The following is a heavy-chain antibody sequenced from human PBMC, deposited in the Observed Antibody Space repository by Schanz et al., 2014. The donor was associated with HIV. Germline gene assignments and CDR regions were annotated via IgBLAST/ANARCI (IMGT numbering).Heavy chain of an antibody. V-gene: IGHV1-46*01. CDR1: GYSFTSYF. D-gene: IGHD2-15*01. CDR2: INTSGGGT. Sequence: QLVQSGAEVKKPGASVRVSCKASGYSFTSYFIHWVRQAPGQGLEWLGVINTSGGGTSDALQGRVAFTRETSTTTVYMDLRNLRFAESGVYYCARERMATGGLDVWGQGTTVTVSS. J-gene: IGHJ6*02. CDR3: ARERMATGGLDV.